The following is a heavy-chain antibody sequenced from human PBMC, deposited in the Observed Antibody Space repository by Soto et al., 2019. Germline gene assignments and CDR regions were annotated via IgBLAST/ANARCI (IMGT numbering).Heavy chain of an antibody. CDR1: DGSISRGGYY. J-gene: IGHJ4*02. Sequence: QVQLQEPGPGLVKPSQTLSLTCTVSDGSISRGGYYWSWTRQHPGKGLEWIGYIYYSGSTNYNPSLKSRVSISVDTSKNQFSLKLSSVTAADTAVYYCARGGSYWYYFDYWAQGTLVTVSS. V-gene: IGHV4-31*03. D-gene: IGHD3-10*01. CDR3: ARGGSYWYYFDY. CDR2: IYYSGST.